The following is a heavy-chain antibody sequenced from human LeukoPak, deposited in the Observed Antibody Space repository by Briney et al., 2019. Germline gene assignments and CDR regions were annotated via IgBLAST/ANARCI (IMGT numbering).Heavy chain of an antibody. CDR3: AKDRSPYYDFWSGYDYYYGMDV. CDR2: INGSGGST. V-gene: IGHV3-23*01. J-gene: IGHJ6*02. Sequence: GGSLRLSFAASGFTFSSYSMSRVRQAPGKGLGLVSDINGSGGSTYYADSVKGRFTISRDNSKNTLYLQMNSLRAEDTAVYYCAKDRSPYYDFWSGYDYYYGMDVWGQGTTVTVSS. CDR1: GFTFSSYS. D-gene: IGHD3-3*01.